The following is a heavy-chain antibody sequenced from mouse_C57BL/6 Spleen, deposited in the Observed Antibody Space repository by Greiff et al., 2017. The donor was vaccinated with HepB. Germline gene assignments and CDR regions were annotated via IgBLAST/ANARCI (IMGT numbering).Heavy chain of an antibody. CDR3: ARTNSYYARDY. V-gene: IGHV1-64*01. CDR2: IHPNSGST. CDR1: GYTFTSYW. Sequence: QVQLQQPGAELVKPGASVKLSCKASGYTFTSYWMHWVKQRPGQGLEWIGLIHPNSGSTNYNEKFKSKATLTVDKSSSTAYMQLSSLTSEDSAVYYCARTNSYYARDYWGQGTSVTVSA. D-gene: IGHD5-2*01. J-gene: IGHJ4*01.